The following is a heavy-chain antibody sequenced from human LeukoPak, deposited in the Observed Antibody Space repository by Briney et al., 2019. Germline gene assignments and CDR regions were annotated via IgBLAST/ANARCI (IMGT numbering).Heavy chain of an antibody. CDR2: ISYDGSNK. J-gene: IGHJ4*02. D-gene: IGHD6-19*01. V-gene: IGHV3-30*18. CDR1: GFTFSSYG. Sequence: GGSLRLSCAASGFTFSSYGMHWVRQAPGKGLEWVAVISYDGSNKYYADSVKGRFTISRDNSKNTLYLQMNSLRAEDTAVYYCAKRGGQWLFDYWGQGTLVTVSS. CDR3: AKRGGQWLFDY.